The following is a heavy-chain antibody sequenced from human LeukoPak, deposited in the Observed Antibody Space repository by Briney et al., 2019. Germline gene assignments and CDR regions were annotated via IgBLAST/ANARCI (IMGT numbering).Heavy chain of an antibody. V-gene: IGHV1-69*06. CDR2: IIPNFYTS. CDR3: ARVGDPIVVVPAASTLSYYYYYGMDV. D-gene: IGHD2-2*01. J-gene: IGHJ6*01. CDR1: GCTFSSYA. Sequence: SSVNVSYKASGCTFSSYAISGVRQAPGHRREWTGGIIPNFYTSEYAQKFHARVTSTPDKSTITAYMELSRLRCEDKAVYYCARVGDPIVVVPAASTLSYYYYYGMDVWGKGTTVTVCS.